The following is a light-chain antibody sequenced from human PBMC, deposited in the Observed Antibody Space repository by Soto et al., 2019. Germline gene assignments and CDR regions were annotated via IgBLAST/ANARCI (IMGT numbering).Light chain of an antibody. CDR3: QQYSTSPPEFT. CDR1: QSVSSNY. V-gene: IGKV3-20*01. CDR2: GAS. Sequence: EIVLTQSPGTLSVSPGERVTLSCRASQSVSSNYLAWYQQRPGQAPRFLIFGASYRATGIPDRFSGSGSGTDFTLTISRLEPEDFAVYYCQQYSTSPPEFTFGPGTKVDSK. J-gene: IGKJ3*01.